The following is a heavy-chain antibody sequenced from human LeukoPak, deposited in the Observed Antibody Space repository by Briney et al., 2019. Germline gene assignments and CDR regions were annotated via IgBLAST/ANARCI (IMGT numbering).Heavy chain of an antibody. CDR1: GYTFTVYH. V-gene: IGHV1-2*02. CDR3: GLVTSGNWWFDP. D-gene: IGHD2-21*02. CDR2: INPNSGAT. J-gene: IGHJ5*02. Sequence: ASVKVSCKPSGYTFTVYHMHWVRQAPGQGLEWMGWINPNSGATNCAQNLQGRVTMTSDTSISTAYMELSSLTSEDTAVYYCGLVTSGNWWFDPWGQGTLVTVSS.